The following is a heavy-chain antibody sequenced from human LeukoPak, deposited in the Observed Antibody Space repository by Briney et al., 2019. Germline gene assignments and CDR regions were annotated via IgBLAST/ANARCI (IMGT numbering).Heavy chain of an antibody. V-gene: IGHV4-61*02. Sequence: SETLSLTCTVSGGSISSGSYYWSWIRQPAGKGLEWIGRIYTSGSTNYNPSLKGRVTISVDTSKNQFSLKLSSVTAADTAVYYCARTSARRSYYYYMDVWGKGTTVTVSS. CDR2: IYTSGST. J-gene: IGHJ6*03. CDR1: GGSISSGSYY. D-gene: IGHD6-6*01. CDR3: ARTSARRSYYYYMDV.